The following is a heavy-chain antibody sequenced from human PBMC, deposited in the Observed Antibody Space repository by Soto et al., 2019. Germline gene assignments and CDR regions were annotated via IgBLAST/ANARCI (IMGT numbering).Heavy chain of an antibody. J-gene: IGHJ6*02. CDR1: GYTLTELS. CDR2: FDPEDGET. V-gene: IGHV1-24*01. CDR3: ATKRYYGSGSYYRASYYYGMDV. D-gene: IGHD3-10*01. Sequence: ASVKVSCKVSGYTLTELSMHWVRQAPGKGLEWRGGFDPEDGETIYAQKFQGRVTMTEDTSTDTAYMELSSLRSEDTAVYYCATKRYYGSGSYYRASYYYGMDVWGQGTTVTVSS.